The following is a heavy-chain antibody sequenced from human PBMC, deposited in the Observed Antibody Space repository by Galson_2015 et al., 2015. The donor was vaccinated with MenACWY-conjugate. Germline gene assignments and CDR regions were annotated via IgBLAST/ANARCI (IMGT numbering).Heavy chain of an antibody. CDR2: ISNSGSTI. Sequence: SLRLSCAASGFTFSSYEMNWVRQAPGKGLEWVSYISNSGSTIYYADSVKGRFTISRDDAKNSLYLQMNSLRAEDTAVYYCAREGAARPFDYWGQGTLVTVSS. CDR3: AREGAARPFDY. D-gene: IGHD6-6*01. J-gene: IGHJ4*02. CDR1: GFTFSSYE. V-gene: IGHV3-48*03.